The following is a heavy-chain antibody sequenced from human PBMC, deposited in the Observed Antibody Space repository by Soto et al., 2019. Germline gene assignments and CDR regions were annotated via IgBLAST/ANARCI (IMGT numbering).Heavy chain of an antibody. Sequence: PGGSLRLSCASSGFTFTSYAMNWFRPAPGQGLELVSTISYSGHTTYYADSVKGRLTISRDNSNNTLYLQMDSLRGEDTAVYYCAKGAPLLAAGTWWFDPWGQGILVTVSS. V-gene: IGHV3-23*01. J-gene: IGHJ5*02. D-gene: IGHD6-13*01. CDR1: GFTFTSYA. CDR3: AKGAPLLAAGTWWFDP. CDR2: ISYSGHTT.